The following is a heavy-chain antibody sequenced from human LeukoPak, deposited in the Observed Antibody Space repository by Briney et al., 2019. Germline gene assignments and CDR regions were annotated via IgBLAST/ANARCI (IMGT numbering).Heavy chain of an antibody. D-gene: IGHD5-12*01. CDR2: IYSGGST. CDR1: GFTVSSNY. J-gene: IGHJ6*03. V-gene: IGHV3-53*01. Sequence: GGSLRLSCAASGFTVSSNYMSWVRQAPGKGLEWVSVIYSGGSTYYADSVKGRFTISRDNSKNTLYLQMNSLRAEDTAVYYCARDLRGYSGYDYDYYYYMDVWGKGTTVTVS. CDR3: ARDLRGYSGYDYDYYYYMDV.